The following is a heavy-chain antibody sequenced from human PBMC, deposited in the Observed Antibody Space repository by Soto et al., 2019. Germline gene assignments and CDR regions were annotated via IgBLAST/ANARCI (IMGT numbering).Heavy chain of an antibody. CDR2: ISAYNGNT. J-gene: IGHJ6*02. CDR3: AREDDYSNNYGMDV. CDR1: GYTFTSYG. Sequence: ASVKVSCKTSGYTFTSYGISWVRQAPGQGLEWMGWISAYNGNTNYAQKLQGRVTMTTDTSTSTAYMELRSLRSDDTAVYYCAREDDYSNNYGMDVWGQGTTVTVSS. V-gene: IGHV1-18*01. D-gene: IGHD4-4*01.